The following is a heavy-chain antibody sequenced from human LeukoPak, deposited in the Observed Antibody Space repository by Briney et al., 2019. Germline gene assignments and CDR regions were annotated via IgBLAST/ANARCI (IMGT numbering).Heavy chain of an antibody. D-gene: IGHD1-26*01. V-gene: IGHV4-59*06. CDR1: GGSISSYY. CDR3: ATADWESFYFES. J-gene: IGHJ4*02. Sequence: SETLSLTCTVSGGSISSYYWSWIRQPPGKDLEWIGFTSYSEGTYYNPSLMSRITISVDRSQNQFSLKMRDVTAADTAVYFCATADWESFYFESWGQGALVAVSS. CDR2: TSYSEGT.